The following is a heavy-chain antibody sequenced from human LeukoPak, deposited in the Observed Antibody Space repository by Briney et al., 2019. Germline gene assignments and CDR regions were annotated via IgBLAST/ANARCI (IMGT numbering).Heavy chain of an antibody. V-gene: IGHV3-21*01. Sequence: GVLRLSCAASGFTFSSYSMNWVRQAPGKGLEWVSSISSSSSYIYYADSVKGRFTISRDNAKNSLYLQMNSLRAEDTAVYYCARSPSQGGYFDWYMRESVDYWGQGTLVTVSS. D-gene: IGHD3-9*01. J-gene: IGHJ4*02. CDR1: GFTFSSYS. CDR3: ARSPSQGGYFDWYMRESVDY. CDR2: ISSSSSYI.